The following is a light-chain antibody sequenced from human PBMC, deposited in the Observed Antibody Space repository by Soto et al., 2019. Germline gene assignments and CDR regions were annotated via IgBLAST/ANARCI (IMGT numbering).Light chain of an antibody. CDR2: EVS. J-gene: IGLJ3*02. V-gene: IGLV2-23*02. CDR1: KSDVGSYNL. CDR3: CSYAGNSTWV. Sequence: QSVLTQPASVSGSPGQSVTVSCTGSKSDVGSYNLVSWYQQHPGKAPKLIIYEVSKRPSGVSDRLLGFKSGNTASLTISGLQAEDEADYHCCSYAGNSTWVFGGGTKVTVL.